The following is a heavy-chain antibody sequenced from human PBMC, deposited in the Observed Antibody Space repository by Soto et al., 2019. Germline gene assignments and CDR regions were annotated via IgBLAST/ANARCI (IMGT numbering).Heavy chain of an antibody. Sequence: QVQLVQSGAEVKKPGASVKVSCKASGYTFTGYYMYWVRQAPGQGLEWMGWINSDSGGTNYAQNFQGRVTMTRDTSISTAYMELTRLTPDDTAVYYCARPYCSSTSCHGWFAPWGQGTLVTVSS. V-gene: IGHV1-2*02. D-gene: IGHD2-2*01. CDR1: GYTFTGYY. J-gene: IGHJ5*02. CDR3: ARPYCSSTSCHGWFAP. CDR2: INSDSGGT.